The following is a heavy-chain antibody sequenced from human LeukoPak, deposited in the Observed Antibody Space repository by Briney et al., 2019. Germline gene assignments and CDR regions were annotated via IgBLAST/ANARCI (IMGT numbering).Heavy chain of an antibody. CDR2: IFYSGRT. CDR1: GGSISSYY. J-gene: IGHJ4*02. CDR3: ARGQKYTYGYTVTELGSRYFDY. V-gene: IGHV4-59*01. D-gene: IGHD5-18*01. Sequence: SETLSLTCTVSGGSISSYYWNWIRQPPGKGLEYIGYIFYSGRTNYNPSLKSRVTISVDTSKNWFSLRLTSVTAADTAVYYCARGQKYTYGYTVTELGSRYFDYWGQGALVTVSS.